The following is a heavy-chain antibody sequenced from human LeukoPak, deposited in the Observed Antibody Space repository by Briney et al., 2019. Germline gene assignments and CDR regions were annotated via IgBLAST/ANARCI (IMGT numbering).Heavy chain of an antibody. D-gene: IGHD6-6*01. J-gene: IGHJ4*02. Sequence: ASVKVSCKASGYTFNSAGISWVRQAPGQGLEWMGWINAYNDNTKYAEKLQGRVTMTTDTSTSTAYMELRSLRSDDTAVYYCARVGGGSSYYFDFWGQGTLVTVSS. CDR1: GYTFNSAG. CDR2: INAYNDNT. CDR3: ARVGGGSSYYFDF. V-gene: IGHV1-18*01.